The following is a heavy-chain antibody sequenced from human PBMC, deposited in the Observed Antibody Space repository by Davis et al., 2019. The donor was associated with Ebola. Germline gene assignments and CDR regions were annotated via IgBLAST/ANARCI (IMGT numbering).Heavy chain of an antibody. Sequence: KVSCKGSGYSFTTYWIGWVRQMPGKGLEWMGIIYPDDSDIRYSLSFQGQVTISADKSINTAYLQWSSLKASDTAMYYCARHGSIVGGEGFDYWGQGTLVTVSS. CDR2: IYPDDSDI. D-gene: IGHD1-26*01. V-gene: IGHV5-51*01. CDR3: ARHGSIVGGEGFDY. J-gene: IGHJ4*02. CDR1: GYSFTTYW.